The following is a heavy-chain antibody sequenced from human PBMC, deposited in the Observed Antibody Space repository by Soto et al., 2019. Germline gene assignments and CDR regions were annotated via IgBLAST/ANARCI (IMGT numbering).Heavy chain of an antibody. J-gene: IGHJ4*02. CDR3: ARDSMRRVEYYDSSGSPRYFDY. CDR1: GFTFSSYA. Sequence: GGSLRLSCAASGFTFSSYAMHWVRQAPGKGLEWVAVIPYEGSNKYYADSVKGRFTISRDNSKNTLYLQMNSLRAEDTAVYYCARDSMRRVEYYDSSGSPRYFDYWGQGTLVTVSS. V-gene: IGHV3-30-3*01. D-gene: IGHD3-22*01. CDR2: IPYEGSNK.